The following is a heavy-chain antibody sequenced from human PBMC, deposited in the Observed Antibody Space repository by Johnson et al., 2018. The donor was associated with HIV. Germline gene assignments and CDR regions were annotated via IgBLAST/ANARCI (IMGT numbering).Heavy chain of an antibody. CDR3: ARGYILTGYSGAFDV. V-gene: IGHV3-66*01. D-gene: IGHD3-9*01. J-gene: IGHJ3*01. CDR1: GITVSSNY. Sequence: VLLVESGGGLAQPGGSLRLSCAASGITVSSNYMSWVRQAPGKGLEWVSVIFTVGDVYYADSVKGRFTISRDNSKNAVYLQMNSLRAEDTAVYYCARGYILTGYSGAFDVWGRGTLVTVSS. CDR2: IFTVGDV.